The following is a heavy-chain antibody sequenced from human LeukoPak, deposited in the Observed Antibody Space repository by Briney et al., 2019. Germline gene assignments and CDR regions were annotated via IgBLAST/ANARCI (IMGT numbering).Heavy chain of an antibody. D-gene: IGHD3-22*01. Sequence: SETLSLTCAVYGGSFSGYYWSWIRQPPGKGLEWIGEINHSGSTNYNPSLKSRVTISIDTSKNQFSLKLSSVTAADTAVYYCARDYYDSSGYYWNAFDIWGQGTMVTVSS. CDR2: INHSGST. J-gene: IGHJ3*02. CDR3: ARDYYDSSGYYWNAFDI. CDR1: GGSFSGYY. V-gene: IGHV4-34*01.